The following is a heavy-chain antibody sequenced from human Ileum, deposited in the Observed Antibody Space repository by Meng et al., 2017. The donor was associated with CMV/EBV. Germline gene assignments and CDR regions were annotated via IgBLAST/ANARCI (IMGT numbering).Heavy chain of an antibody. J-gene: IGHJ4*02. Sequence: VQPESGRGGLLTPAATLSLCCVVSGGFCSDYYWWCLQPPPRKLLGCIEKTDHESTTYNNPPHERRATISVDTTQHILLIMLTFTTADNSTLYCCTRRPTSTAHYFDYWGQGTLVTVSS. CDR1: GGFCSDYY. CDR3: TRRPTSTAHYFDY. CDR2: TDHESTT. D-gene: IGHD2-2*01. V-gene: IGHV4-34*04.